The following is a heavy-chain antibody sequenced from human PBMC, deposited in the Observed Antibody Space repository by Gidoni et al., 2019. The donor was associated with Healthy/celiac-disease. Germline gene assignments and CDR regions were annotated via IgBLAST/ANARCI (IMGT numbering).Heavy chain of an antibody. CDR2: ISSSSSYI. Sequence: EVQLVESGGGLVKPGGSQRLSCAASGFTFSSYSLNWVRQAPGKGLECVASISSSSSYIYYADSVKGRFTISRDNAKNSLYLQMNSLRAEDTAVYYCARSRPSRWVQNPFDALDIWGQGTMVTVSS. CDR1: GFTFSSYS. V-gene: IGHV3-21*01. D-gene: IGHD3-10*01. J-gene: IGHJ3*02. CDR3: ARSRPSRWVQNPFDALDI.